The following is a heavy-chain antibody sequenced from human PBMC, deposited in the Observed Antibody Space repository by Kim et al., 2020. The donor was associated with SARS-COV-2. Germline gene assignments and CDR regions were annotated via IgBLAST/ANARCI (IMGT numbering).Heavy chain of an antibody. D-gene: IGHD6-6*01. Sequence: ASVKVSCKASGYTFTGYYMHWVRQAPGQGLEWMGRINPNSGGTNYAQKFQGRVTMTRDTSITTAYMELSRLRSDDTAVYYCANYRYSSSSFWNYWGQGTLVTVSS. J-gene: IGHJ4*02. CDR2: INPNSGGT. CDR1: GYTFTGYY. CDR3: ANYRYSSSSFWNY. V-gene: IGHV1-2*06.